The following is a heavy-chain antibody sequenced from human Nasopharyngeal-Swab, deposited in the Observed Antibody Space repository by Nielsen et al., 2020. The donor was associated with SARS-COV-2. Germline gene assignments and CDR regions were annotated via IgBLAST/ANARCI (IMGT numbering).Heavy chain of an antibody. J-gene: IGHJ3*02. CDR1: GGSFSDGSFSSYY. CDR2: IYYSGST. CDR3: ARDGGRMYSPRAFDI. V-gene: IGHV4-61*01. Sequence: SETLSLTCAVYGGSFSDGSFSSYYWSWIRQPPGKGLEWIGYIYYSGSTNYNPSLKSRVTISVDTSKNQFSLKLSSVTAADTAVYYCARDGGRMYSPRAFDIWGQGTMVTVSS. D-gene: IGHD3-16*01.